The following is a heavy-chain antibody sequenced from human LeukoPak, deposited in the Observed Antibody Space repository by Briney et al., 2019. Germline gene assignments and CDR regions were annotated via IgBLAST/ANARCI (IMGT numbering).Heavy chain of an antibody. CDR1: GYSFTSYW. CDR3: ARTSSNYDSSGYYRAIDY. V-gene: IGHV5-51*01. J-gene: IGHJ4*02. D-gene: IGHD3-22*01. Sequence: GESLKISCKGSGYSFTSYWIGWVRQMPGKGLEWMGIIYPGDSDTGYSPSFQGQATISADKSISTAYLQWSSLKASDAAMYYCARTSSNYDSSGYYRAIDYWGQGTLVTVSS. CDR2: IYPGDSDT.